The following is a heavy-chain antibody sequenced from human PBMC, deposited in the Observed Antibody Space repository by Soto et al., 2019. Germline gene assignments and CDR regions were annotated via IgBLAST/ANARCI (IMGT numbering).Heavy chain of an antibody. CDR1: GFTFSSYA. J-gene: IGHJ4*02. V-gene: IGHV3-23*01. CDR3: AKGRQQLVSPSDY. CDR2: ISGSGGST. D-gene: IGHD6-6*01. Sequence: EVQLLESGGGLVQPGGSLRLSCAASGFTFSSYAMSWVRQAPGKGLEWVSAISGSGGSTYYADSVKGRFTISRDNSKNTLYLQVNRLRAEDTAVYYCAKGRQQLVSPSDYWGQGTLVTVSS.